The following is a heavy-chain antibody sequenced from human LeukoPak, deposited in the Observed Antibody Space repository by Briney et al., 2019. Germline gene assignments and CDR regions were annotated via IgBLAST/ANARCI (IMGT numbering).Heavy chain of an antibody. J-gene: IGHJ5*02. Sequence: SVKVSCKASGGTFSGYAISWVRQAPGQGLEWMGGIIPIFGTANYAQKFQGRVTITADESTSTAYMELSSLRSEDTAVYYCARGSSGWYNWFDPWGQGTLVTVSS. D-gene: IGHD6-19*01. CDR1: GGTFSGYA. CDR2: IIPIFGTA. CDR3: ARGSSGWYNWFDP. V-gene: IGHV1-69*01.